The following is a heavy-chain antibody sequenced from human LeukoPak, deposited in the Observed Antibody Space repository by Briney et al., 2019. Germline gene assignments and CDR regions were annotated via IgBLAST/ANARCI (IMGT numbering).Heavy chain of an antibody. J-gene: IGHJ4*02. CDR2: ISYRGST. D-gene: IGHD3-10*01. CDR1: GGSITSSTYY. CDR3: ARLYSGTRPPDY. V-gene: IGHV4-39*01. Sequence: PSETLSLTCTVSGGSITSSTYYWGWIRQPPGKGLEWIGSISYRGSTCYNPSLKSRVIISVDTSKNQFSLKLSSVTAADTAVYYSARLYSGTRPPDYWGQGTLVTVSS.